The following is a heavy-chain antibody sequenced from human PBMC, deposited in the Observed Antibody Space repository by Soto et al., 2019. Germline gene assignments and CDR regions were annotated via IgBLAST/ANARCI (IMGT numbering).Heavy chain of an antibody. J-gene: IGHJ4*02. D-gene: IGHD2-21*02. Sequence: NPSETLSLTCAVSGGSISSHNYYWTWIRQHPGKGLEWIGYIHYSGDTYYNPSLRSRLTMSVDTSKNQFYLKLTSVTAADTALYYCARAAVAYCGGDCYSPFDFWGQGIPVTVSS. CDR1: GGSISSHNYY. CDR3: ARAAVAYCGGDCYSPFDF. CDR2: IHYSGDT. V-gene: IGHV4-31*11.